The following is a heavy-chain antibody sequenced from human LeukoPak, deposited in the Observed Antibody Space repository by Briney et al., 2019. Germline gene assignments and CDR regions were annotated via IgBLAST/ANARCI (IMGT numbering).Heavy chain of an antibody. D-gene: IGHD2-2*01. J-gene: IGHJ6*03. V-gene: IGHV1-2*02. CDR1: GYTFTGYY. CDR3: ARDRSADIVVVPAAKGGYYYYMDV. CDR2: INPNSGGT. Sequence: ASVKVSCKASGYTFTGYYMRWVRQAPGQGLEWMGWINPNSGGTNYAQKFQGRVTMTRDTSISTAYMELSRLRSDDTAVYYCARDRSADIVVVPAAKGGYYYYMDVWGKGTTVTVSS.